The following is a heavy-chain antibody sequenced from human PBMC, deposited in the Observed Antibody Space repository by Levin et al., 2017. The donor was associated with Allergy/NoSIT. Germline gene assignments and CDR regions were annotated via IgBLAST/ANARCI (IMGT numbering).Heavy chain of an antibody. CDR1: GFTFSAYA. V-gene: IGHV3-23*01. D-gene: IGHD4-17*01. Sequence: QSGGSLRLSCVASGFTFSAYAMTWVRQAPGKGLEWVSGITYNGATTKYADSVKGRFTISRDSSKNTLYLQMNSLRAEDTAVYYCAKPESGDENGIGFWYFHAWGRGTLVTVSS. CDR3: AKPESGDENGIGFWYFHA. J-gene: IGHJ2*01. CDR2: ITYNGATT.